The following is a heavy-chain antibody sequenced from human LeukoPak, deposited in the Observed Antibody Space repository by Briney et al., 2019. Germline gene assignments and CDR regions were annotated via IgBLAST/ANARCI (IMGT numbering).Heavy chain of an antibody. CDR2: INPNSGGT. V-gene: IGHV1-2*02. Sequence: GASVKVSCKASGYTFTGYYMHWVRQAPGQGLEWMGWINPNSGGTNYAQKFQGRVTMTRDTSISTAYMELSRLRSDDTAVYYCATRGRGSSWYEDPFSSDAFDIWGQGTMVTVSS. CDR3: ATRGRGSSWYEDPFSSDAFDI. CDR1: GYTFTGYY. J-gene: IGHJ3*02. D-gene: IGHD6-13*01.